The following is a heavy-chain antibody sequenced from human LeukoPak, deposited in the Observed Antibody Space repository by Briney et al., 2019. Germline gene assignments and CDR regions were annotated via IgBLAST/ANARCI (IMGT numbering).Heavy chain of an antibody. V-gene: IGHV4-59*08. CDR1: GGSISSYY. CDR3: ARRGSGSPFDY. D-gene: IGHD3-10*01. CDR2: IYYSGST. J-gene: IGHJ4*02. Sequence: PSETLSLTCTVSGGSISSYYWSWIRQPPGKGLEWIGYIYYSGSTNYNPYLKSRVTISVDTSKNQFSLKLSSVTAADTAVYYCARRGSGSPFDYWGQGTLVTVSS.